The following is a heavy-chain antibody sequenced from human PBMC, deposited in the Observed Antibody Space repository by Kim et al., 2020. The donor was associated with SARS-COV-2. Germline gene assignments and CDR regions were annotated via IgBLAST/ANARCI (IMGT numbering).Heavy chain of an antibody. Sequence: YYNPPLQRRVTISVDTSKNQFSLNLRSVTATDTAVYYCARRGGIVNNYNYWGQGTLVTVSS. CDR3: ARRGGIVNNYNY. J-gene: IGHJ4*02. V-gene: IGHV4-39*01. D-gene: IGHD1-1*01.